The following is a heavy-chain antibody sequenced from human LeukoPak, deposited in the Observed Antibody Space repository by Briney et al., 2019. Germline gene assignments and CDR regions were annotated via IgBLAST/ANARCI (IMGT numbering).Heavy chain of an antibody. Sequence: GGSLRLSCAASGFTFSSYAMSWVRQAPEKGLEWVATIKEDGSEKYYVDSVKGRFTISRDNAKKSLHLQMNSLRAEDTAVYYCARVGVTCCCYYYMDVWGKGTTVTVSS. J-gene: IGHJ6*03. CDR2: IKEDGSEK. CDR3: ARVGVTCCCYYYMDV. CDR1: GFTFSSYA. V-gene: IGHV3-7*01. D-gene: IGHD3-10*01.